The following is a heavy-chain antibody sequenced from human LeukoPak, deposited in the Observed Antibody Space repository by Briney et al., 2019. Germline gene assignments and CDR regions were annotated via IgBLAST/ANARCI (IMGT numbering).Heavy chain of an antibody. CDR2: ISGSGGST. CDR3: AKEWELSGGVATATDY. V-gene: IGHV3-23*01. CDR1: GFTVSSNS. Sequence: GGSLRLSCTVSGFTVSSNSMSWVRQAPGKGLEWVSAISGSGGSTYYADSVKGRFTISRDNSKNTLYLQMNSLRAEDTAVYYCAKEWELSGGVATATDYWGQGTLVSVSS. J-gene: IGHJ4*02. D-gene: IGHD1-26*01.